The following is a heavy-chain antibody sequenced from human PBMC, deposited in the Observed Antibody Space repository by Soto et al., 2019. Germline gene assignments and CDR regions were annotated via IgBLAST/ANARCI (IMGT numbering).Heavy chain of an antibody. J-gene: IGHJ5*01. V-gene: IGHV1-2*02. D-gene: IGHD6-19*01. CDR2: TSPKTGGA. Sequence: QVQLLQSGAGVKMPGASVRVSCKTSGYTFTAYYMHWLRQAPGHGLEWLGWTSPKTGGAKYSHTFQGRVSMTRNTSISTAYMELTGLSTDDTAVYYCARSSGCYSKWFDSWGQGTLVTVSS. CDR1: GYTFTAYY. CDR3: ARSSGCYSKWFDS.